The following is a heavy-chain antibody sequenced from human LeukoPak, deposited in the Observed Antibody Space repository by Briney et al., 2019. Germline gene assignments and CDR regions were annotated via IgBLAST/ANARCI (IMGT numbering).Heavy chain of an antibody. Sequence: SETLSLTCAVYGGSFSGYYWSWIRQSPGKGLEWIGEITPSVTTSYNPSLKSRVTISQDTSKNQFSLLLTSVTAADTAVYYCTRGGSMEADILTGYRAFDIWGQGTLVTVSS. CDR1: GGSFSGYY. CDR3: TRGGSMEADILTGYRAFDI. J-gene: IGHJ3*02. D-gene: IGHD3-9*01. V-gene: IGHV4-34*01. CDR2: ITPSVTT.